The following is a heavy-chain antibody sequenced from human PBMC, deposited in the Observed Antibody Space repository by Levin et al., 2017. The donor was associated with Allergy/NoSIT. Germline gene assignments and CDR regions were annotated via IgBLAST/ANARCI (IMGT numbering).Heavy chain of an antibody. Sequence: GGSLRLSCAGSGFPVSSYAMSWVRQAPGKGLEWVSAISGSGGSTYYADSVKGRFTISRDNSKNTLSLQMNSLRAEDTAVYYCAKGMYVVWFGESRTRVYRGQGTLVTVSS. CDR2: ISGSGGST. CDR1: GFPVSSYA. V-gene: IGHV3-23*01. J-gene: IGHJ4*02. D-gene: IGHD3-10*01. CDR3: AKGMYVVWFGESRTRVY.